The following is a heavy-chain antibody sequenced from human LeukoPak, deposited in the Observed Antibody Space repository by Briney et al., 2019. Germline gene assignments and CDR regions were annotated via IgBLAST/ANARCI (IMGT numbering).Heavy chain of an antibody. CDR1: GYSFTTYW. CDR3: ARIPSFDFWSGSLFYYFDY. D-gene: IGHD3-3*01. J-gene: IGHJ4*02. CDR2: IYPGDSDV. V-gene: IGHV5-51*01. Sequence: GDSLKISCQAFGYSFTTYWIGWVRQMPVKGLECMGIIYPGDSDVRYSPSFQGQVTISADKSISTAYLQWSSLKASDTAMYYCARIPSFDFWSGSLFYYFDYWGQGTLVTVSS.